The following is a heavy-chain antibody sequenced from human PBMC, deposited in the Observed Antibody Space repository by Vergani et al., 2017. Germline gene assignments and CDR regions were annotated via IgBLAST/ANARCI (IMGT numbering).Heavy chain of an antibody. CDR3: ARDFLTRVTTLDYYYMGV. CDR1: GFPFSDYG. Sequence: VQLVASGGGLVQRGGSLRLSCSAAGFPFSDYGVHWVRQAPGKGLEWVSVISYDGNKKNYADSVKGRFTISRDNSKNTLYLEMNALRAEDTAVYYCARDFLTRVTTLDYYYMGVWGKGTTVTVSS. D-gene: IGHD1-1*01. CDR2: ISYDGNKK. V-gene: IGHV3-30*03. J-gene: IGHJ6*03.